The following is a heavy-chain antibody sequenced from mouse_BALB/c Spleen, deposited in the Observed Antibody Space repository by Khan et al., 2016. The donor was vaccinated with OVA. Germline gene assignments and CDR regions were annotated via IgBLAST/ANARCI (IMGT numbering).Heavy chain of an antibody. V-gene: IGHV3-8*02. CDR2: IIYTGYT. Sequence: EVQLQESGPSLVKPSQTLSLTCSVTGDSITTGYWNWIRKFPGNKLEYMGYIIYTGYTYYNPSLKSRISITRHTSNNQYYLQLNSVNDEDTATYXCARSTYRYALDYWGQGTLVTVSA. CDR3: ARSTYRYALDY. J-gene: IGHJ3*01. CDR1: GDSITTGY. D-gene: IGHD2-14*01.